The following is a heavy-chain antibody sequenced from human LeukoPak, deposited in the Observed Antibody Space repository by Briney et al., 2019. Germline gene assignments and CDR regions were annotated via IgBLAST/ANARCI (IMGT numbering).Heavy chain of an antibody. V-gene: IGHV4-61*02. Sequence: SETLSLTCTVSGGSITSGSYYWSWIRQPAGKGLEWMGRIYTSGSTNHNPSLKSRVTISVDTSKNQFSLNLRSVTAADTAVYYCARDMYSFGSGGYYYYMDVWGKGTTVTVSS. CDR2: IYTSGST. CDR1: GGSITSGSYY. CDR3: ARDMYSFGSGGYYYYMDV. D-gene: IGHD3-10*01. J-gene: IGHJ6*03.